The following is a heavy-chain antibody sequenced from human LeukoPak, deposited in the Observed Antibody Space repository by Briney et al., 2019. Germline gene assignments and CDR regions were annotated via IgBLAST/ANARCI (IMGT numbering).Heavy chain of an antibody. CDR3: AKAFAFVGANFFDY. J-gene: IGHJ4*02. D-gene: IGHD1-26*01. V-gene: IGHV3-23*01. CDR2: ISGSGGST. CDR1: GFTFSSYA. Sequence: GGSLRLSCAASGFTFSSYAMSWVRQAPGMGLEWVSVISGSGGSTYYADSVKGRFTISRDNSKNTLYLQMNSLRAEDAAIYYCAKAFAFVGANFFDYWGQGTLVTVSS.